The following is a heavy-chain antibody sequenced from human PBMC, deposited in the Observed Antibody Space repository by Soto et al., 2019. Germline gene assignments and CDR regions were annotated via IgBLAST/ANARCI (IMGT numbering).Heavy chain of an antibody. D-gene: IGHD3-22*01. J-gene: IGHJ4*02. CDR2: LSGSGIST. CDR1: GFTFSSYA. V-gene: IGHV3-23*01. CDR3: ATSYDSSGYDY. Sequence: PXVSLRLSCAASGFTFSSYAMSWVRQAPGKGLEWVSALSGSGISTYYADTVKGRFTISRDNSRNTLYLQMNSLRAEDTAVYYCATSYDSSGYDYWGQGTLVTVS.